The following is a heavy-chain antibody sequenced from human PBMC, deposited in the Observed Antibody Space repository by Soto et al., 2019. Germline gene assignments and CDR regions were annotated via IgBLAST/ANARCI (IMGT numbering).Heavy chain of an antibody. V-gene: IGHV1-69*01. D-gene: IGHD3-22*01. CDR1: GGTFSSYA. Sequence: QVQLVQSGAEVKKPGSSVKVSCKASGGTFSSYAISWVRQAPGQGLEWMGGIIPIFGTANYAQNFQGRVTITADESTSTAYMELSSLRSEDTAVYYCARSRVTYYYDRSAFDIWGQGTMVTVSS. CDR3: ARSRVTYYYDRSAFDI. J-gene: IGHJ3*02. CDR2: IIPIFGTA.